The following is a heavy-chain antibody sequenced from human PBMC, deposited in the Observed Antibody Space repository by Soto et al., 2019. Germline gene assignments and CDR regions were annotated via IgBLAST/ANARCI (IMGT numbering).Heavy chain of an antibody. J-gene: IGHJ4*02. Sequence: PSETLSLTCTVSGGSITGGNYYWSWIRQSPGRGLEWIGYIYFSGNTYYNPSLKSRLTMSFDTSKNQLSLKLSSVTAADTAVYYCARYDSRSHVYWGQGTLVTVSS. CDR3: ARYDSRSHVY. CDR2: IYFSGNT. V-gene: IGHV4-30-4*01. D-gene: IGHD3-22*01. CDR1: GGSITGGNYY.